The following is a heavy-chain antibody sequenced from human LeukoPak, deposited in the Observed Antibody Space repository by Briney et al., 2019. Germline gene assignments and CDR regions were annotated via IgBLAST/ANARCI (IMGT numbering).Heavy chain of an antibody. V-gene: IGHV4-39*01. D-gene: IGHD6-13*01. CDR2: IYYSGST. CDR3: ATQDLIAAAGDLDY. Sequence: SETLSLTCTVSGGSISSSSYYWGWIRQPPGRGLEWIGSIYYSGSTYYNPSLKSRVTISVDTSKNQFPLKLSSVTAADTAVYYCATQDLIAAAGDLDYWGQGTLVTVSS. J-gene: IGHJ4*02. CDR1: GGSISSSSYY.